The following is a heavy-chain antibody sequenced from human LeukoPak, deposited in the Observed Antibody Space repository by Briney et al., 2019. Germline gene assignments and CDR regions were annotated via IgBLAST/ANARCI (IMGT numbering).Heavy chain of an antibody. J-gene: IGHJ4*02. CDR1: GYTFTSYY. CDR2: INPSGGST. CDR3: AVTYSSSWNTFDY. V-gene: IGHV1-46*01. Sequence: GASVKVSCKASGYTFTSYYMHWVQQAPGQGLEWMGIINPSGGSTSYAQKFQGRVTMTRDTSISTAYMELSSLRSEDTAVYYCAVTYSSSWNTFDYWRQGTLVSVSS. D-gene: IGHD6-13*01.